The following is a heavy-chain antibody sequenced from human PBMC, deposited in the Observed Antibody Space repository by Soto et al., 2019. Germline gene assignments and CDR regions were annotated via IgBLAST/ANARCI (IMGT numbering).Heavy chain of an antibody. J-gene: IGHJ4*02. V-gene: IGHV3-15*01. CDR1: GFTFTNAW. D-gene: IGHD3-10*01. CDR3: ARVGFGEFHFDY. CDR2: MKSETDGGTR. Sequence: GGSLRLSCAASGFTFTNAWMTWVRQAPGKGLESIGRMKSETDGGTRDYAAPVKGRFTIWRDDSKNTLYLEMNSLKTEDTAVYYCARVGFGEFHFDYWGQGTQVTVSS.